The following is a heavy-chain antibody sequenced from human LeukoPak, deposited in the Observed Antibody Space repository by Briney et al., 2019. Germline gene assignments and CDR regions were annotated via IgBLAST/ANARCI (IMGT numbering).Heavy chain of an antibody. J-gene: IGHJ4*02. V-gene: IGHV1-8*03. Sequence: ASVKVSCKASGYTFTSYDINWVRQATGQGLEWMGWMNPNSGNTGYAQKFQGRVTITRNTSISTAYMELSSLRSEDTAVYYCARTTGVIAAAGTALGYWGQGTLVTVSS. D-gene: IGHD6-13*01. CDR1: GYTFTSYD. CDR3: ARTTGVIAAAGTALGY. CDR2: MNPNSGNT.